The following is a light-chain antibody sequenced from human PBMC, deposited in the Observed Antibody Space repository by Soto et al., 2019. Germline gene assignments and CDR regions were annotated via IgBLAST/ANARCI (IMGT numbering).Light chain of an antibody. CDR2: GAS. V-gene: IGKV3-15*01. Sequence: EIVLTQSPGTLSLSPGERATLSCRASQSVNNNDLAWYQQKPGQAPRLLFYGASTRATGIPVRFRGSGSGTEFTLTISSLQSEDSAVYYCHQYNSWPRGTFGPGTKVEIK. J-gene: IGKJ3*01. CDR3: HQYNSWPRGT. CDR1: QSVNNN.